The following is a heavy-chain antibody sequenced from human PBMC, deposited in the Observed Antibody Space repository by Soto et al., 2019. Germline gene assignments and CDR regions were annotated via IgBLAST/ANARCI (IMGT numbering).Heavy chain of an antibody. D-gene: IGHD3-22*01. CDR3: AEVKGDGGYAAN. J-gene: IGHJ4*02. CDR1: GVGFSSYG. Sequence: QVQLVESGGGVVQPGRSLRLSCTASGVGFSSYGIYWVRQAPGKGLEWVALISYDGTKKYYADSVKGRFTISRDNSTDMLHLKMNSVSAEDTAVYYCAEVKGDGGYAANWGQGTLVIVSS. CDR2: ISYDGTKK. V-gene: IGHV3-30*18.